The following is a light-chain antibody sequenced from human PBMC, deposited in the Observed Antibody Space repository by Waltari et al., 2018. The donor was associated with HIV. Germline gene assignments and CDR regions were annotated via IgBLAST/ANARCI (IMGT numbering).Light chain of an antibody. CDR2: EYR. J-gene: IGLJ3*02. CDR1: SGSIASNF. CDR3: QSFDSTYWI. Sequence: NFMLTQPHSVSESPGKTVTISCTRSSGSIASNFVQWYQQRPGSAPTIVMYEYRQRPSGVPDRFSGSIDSSSNSASLTISGLKTEDEADYYCQSFDSTYWIFGGGTKLTVV. V-gene: IGLV6-57*04.